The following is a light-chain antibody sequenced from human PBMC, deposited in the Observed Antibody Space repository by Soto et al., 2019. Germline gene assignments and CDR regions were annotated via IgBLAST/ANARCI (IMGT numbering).Light chain of an antibody. CDR3: QQSYSTPPIP. V-gene: IGKV1-39*01. Sequence: DIQMTQSPSSLSASVGDRVTITCRASQSISSYLNWYQQKPGKAPKLLIYAASSLQSGVPSRFSGSGSGTDFTLTISSLQPEDFATYYCQQSYSTPPIPFGPGTRLEIK. J-gene: IGKJ5*01. CDR2: AAS. CDR1: QSISSY.